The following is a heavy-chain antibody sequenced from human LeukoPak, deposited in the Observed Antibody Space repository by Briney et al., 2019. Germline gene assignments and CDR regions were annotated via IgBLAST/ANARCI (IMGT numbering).Heavy chain of an antibody. Sequence: ASVKVSCKASGYTFTGYYMHWVRQAPGQGLEWMGWINPNSGGTNYAQKFQGRVTMTRDTSISTAYMEVSSLRSDDTAVYYCARERSGANSYGYWEYWGQGTLATVSS. CDR2: INPNSGGT. CDR3: ARERSGANSYGYWEY. V-gene: IGHV1-2*02. CDR1: GYTFTGYY. J-gene: IGHJ4*02. D-gene: IGHD5-18*01.